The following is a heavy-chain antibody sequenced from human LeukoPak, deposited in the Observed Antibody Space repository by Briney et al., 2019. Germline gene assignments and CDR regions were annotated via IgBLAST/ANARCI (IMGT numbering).Heavy chain of an antibody. V-gene: IGHV1-46*01. Sequence: ASVKVSCKASGYTFTRFHMHWVRQAPGQGLEWMAIINPSGGSTNYAQNFQGRVTVTRDTSSSTVYMDLSSLRSEGTAVYYCARGRNDGSGSSPDAFDIWAKGRWSPSLQ. CDR3: ARGRNDGSGSSPDAFDI. D-gene: IGHD3-22*01. CDR2: INPSGGST. CDR1: GYTFTRFH. J-gene: IGHJ3*02.